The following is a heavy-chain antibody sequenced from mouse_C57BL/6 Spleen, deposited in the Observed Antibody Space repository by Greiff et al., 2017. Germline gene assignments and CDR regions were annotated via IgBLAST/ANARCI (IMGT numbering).Heavy chain of an antibody. CDR1: GFTFSSYP. Sequence: EVQLVESGGGLVKPGGSLKLSCAASGFTFSSYPMSWVRQTPEKRLEWVATISGGGGNTYYPDSVKGRITISRDNAKNTLYLQMSSLRSEDTALYYCARHAGNAMDYWGQGTSVTVSS. D-gene: IGHD4-1*01. CDR3: ARHAGNAMDY. J-gene: IGHJ4*01. V-gene: IGHV5-9*01. CDR2: ISGGGGNT.